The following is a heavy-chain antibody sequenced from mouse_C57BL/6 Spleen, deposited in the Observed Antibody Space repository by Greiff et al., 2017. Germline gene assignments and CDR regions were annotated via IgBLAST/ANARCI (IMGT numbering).Heavy chain of an antibody. D-gene: IGHD2-4*01. Sequence: VQLQQPGAELVKPGASVKLSCKASGYTFTSYWMHWVKQRPGQGLEWIGMIHPNSGSTNYNEKFKSKATLTVDKSSSTAYMQLSSLTSEDSAVXYCARWDDYDDYYAMDYWGQGTSVTVSS. J-gene: IGHJ4*01. V-gene: IGHV1-64*01. CDR2: IHPNSGST. CDR1: GYTFTSYW. CDR3: ARWDDYDDYYAMDY.